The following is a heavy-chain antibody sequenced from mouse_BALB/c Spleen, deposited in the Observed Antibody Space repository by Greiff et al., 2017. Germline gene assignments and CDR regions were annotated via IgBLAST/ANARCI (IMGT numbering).Heavy chain of an antibody. D-gene: IGHD2-2*01. V-gene: IGHV3-6*02. CDR3: ARGGLPYAMDY. CDR1: GYSITSGYY. Sequence: ESGPGLVKPSQSLSLTCSVTGYSITSGYYWNWIRQFPGNKLEWMGYISYDGSNNYNPSLKNRISFTRDTAKNQFFLKLNSVTTEDTATYYCARGGLPYAMDYWGQGTSVTVSS. CDR2: ISYDGSN. J-gene: IGHJ4*01.